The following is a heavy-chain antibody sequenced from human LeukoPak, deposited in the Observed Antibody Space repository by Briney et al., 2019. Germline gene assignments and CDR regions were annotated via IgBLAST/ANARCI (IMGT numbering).Heavy chain of an antibody. J-gene: IGHJ4*02. CDR1: GGSISSSNW. Sequence: SETLSLTCGVSGGSISSSNWWSWVRQPPGKGLEWIGEIYHSGSTNYNPSLKSRVTISVDKSKNQFSLKLSSVTAADTAVYYCARGDGYCSGGSCDDYWGQGTLVTVSS. V-gene: IGHV4-4*02. CDR3: ARGDGYCSGGSCDDY. D-gene: IGHD2-15*01. CDR2: IYHSGST.